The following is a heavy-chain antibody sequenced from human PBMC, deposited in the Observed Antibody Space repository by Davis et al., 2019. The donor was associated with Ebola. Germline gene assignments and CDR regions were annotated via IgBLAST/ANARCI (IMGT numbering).Heavy chain of an antibody. CDR2: MSLDGTQK. J-gene: IGHJ4*02. V-gene: IGHV3-7*03. Sequence: GESLKISCAASGFSFSTFWMAWVRQAPGKGLEWFAHMSLDGTQKYYVDSVKGRFTISRDNAKNSLYLQMNSLGADDTAVYYCARVSYSDYYWGQGTLVTVSS. D-gene: IGHD4-11*01. CDR1: GFSFSTFW. CDR3: ARVSYSDYY.